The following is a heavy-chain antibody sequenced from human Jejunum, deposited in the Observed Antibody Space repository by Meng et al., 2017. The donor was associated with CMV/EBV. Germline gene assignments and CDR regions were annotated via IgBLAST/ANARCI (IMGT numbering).Heavy chain of an antibody. J-gene: IGHJ4*02. CDR3: AKEGYSNDLDY. D-gene: IGHD4-11*01. V-gene: IGHV3-23*01. CDR2: ISGSGRTT. CDR1: GFTFSNYA. Sequence: AASGFTFSNYAWSWVRQAPGKGLEWVSSISGSGRTTYYADSVRGRLTISRDNSKNTLYLQVNSLRAEDTAVYFCAKEGYSNDLDYWGQGTLVTVSS.